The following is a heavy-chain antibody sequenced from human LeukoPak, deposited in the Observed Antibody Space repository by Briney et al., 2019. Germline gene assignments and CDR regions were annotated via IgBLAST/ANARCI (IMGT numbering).Heavy chain of an antibody. CDR3: ARHYDSIGYWYYFDY. CDR1: GGSISSYY. CDR2: IFYSGST. Sequence: SETLSLTCTVSGGSISSYYWSWIRQPPGKGLEWIGYIFYSGSTYYSPSLKSRVTISVDTSKNQFSLRLRSVTAADTAVYYCARHYDSIGYWYYFDYWGQGTLVTVSS. D-gene: IGHD3-22*01. V-gene: IGHV4-59*08. J-gene: IGHJ4*02.